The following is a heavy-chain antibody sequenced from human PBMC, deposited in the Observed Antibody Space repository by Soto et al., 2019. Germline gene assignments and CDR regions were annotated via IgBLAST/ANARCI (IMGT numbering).Heavy chain of an antibody. CDR1: GGSISRGGYS. V-gene: IGHV4-30-2*01. Sequence: PLGTLSLPCAVSGGSISRGGYSRSWIRQPPGKGLEWIGYIYHSGSTYYNPSLKSRVTISVDRSKNQFSLKLSSVTAADTAVYYCARAGGLGAVAVDYWGQGTLVTVSS. CDR3: ARAGGLGAVAVDY. D-gene: IGHD6-19*01. CDR2: IYHSGST. J-gene: IGHJ4*02.